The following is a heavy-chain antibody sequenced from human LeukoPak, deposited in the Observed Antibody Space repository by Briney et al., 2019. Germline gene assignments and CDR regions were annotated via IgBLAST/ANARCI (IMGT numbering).Heavy chain of an antibody. CDR1: GFTFRSYE. D-gene: IGHD5-12*01. Sequence: GGSLRLSCAASGFTFRSYEMNWVRQAPGKGLEWLSYISSSGSTIYYADSVKGRFTISRDNAKNTLYLQMNSLRAEDTAVYYCAKDRGYDPFDYWGQGTLVTVSS. V-gene: IGHV3-48*03. CDR2: ISSSGSTI. CDR3: AKDRGYDPFDY. J-gene: IGHJ4*02.